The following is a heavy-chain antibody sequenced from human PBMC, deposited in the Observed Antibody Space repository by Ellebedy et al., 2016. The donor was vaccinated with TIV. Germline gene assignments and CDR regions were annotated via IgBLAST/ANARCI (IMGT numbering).Heavy chain of an antibody. CDR3: ARKSNRWEYYFDY. J-gene: IGHJ4*02. CDR1: GFSLSTYGMC. CDR2: IDWDDDK. V-gene: IGHV2-70*11. D-gene: IGHD1-14*01. Sequence: SGPTLVKPTQTLTLTCTFSGFSLSTYGMCVSWIRQPPGKALEWLARIDWDDDKYYSTSLKTRPTLSKDTSENLVVLTMTNMDPVDTATYYCARKSNRWEYYFDYWGQGTLVTVSS.